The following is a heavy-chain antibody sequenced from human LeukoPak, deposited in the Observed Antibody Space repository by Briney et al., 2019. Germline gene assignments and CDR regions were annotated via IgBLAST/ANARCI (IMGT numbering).Heavy chain of an antibody. V-gene: IGHV4-4*02. Sequence: SETLSLTCDVSGGSISATNWWTWVRQPPGGGLEWIGEVHLNGRSHYSPSLESRVTMSADMSENHISLHLTSVTAADTAVYYCARNPTMVRGVQMVYFDYWGQGTLVTVSS. J-gene: IGHJ4*02. D-gene: IGHD3-10*01. CDR3: ARNPTMVRGVQMVYFDY. CDR2: VHLNGRS. CDR1: GGSISATNW.